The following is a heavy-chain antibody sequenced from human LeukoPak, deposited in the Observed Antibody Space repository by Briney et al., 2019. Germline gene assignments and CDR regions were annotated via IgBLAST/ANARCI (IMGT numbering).Heavy chain of an antibody. D-gene: IGHD1-26*01. CDR2: INPSGSST. Sequence: ASVKVSCKASGYTFTGYYMHWVRQAPGQGLEWMGLINPSGSSTLYAQKFQGRVTMTRDMSTTTDYMELSSLRSEDTAVYYCARDNSVGNIAWWFDPWGQGTLVTVSS. V-gene: IGHV1-46*01. J-gene: IGHJ5*02. CDR1: GYTFTGYY. CDR3: ARDNSVGNIAWWFDP.